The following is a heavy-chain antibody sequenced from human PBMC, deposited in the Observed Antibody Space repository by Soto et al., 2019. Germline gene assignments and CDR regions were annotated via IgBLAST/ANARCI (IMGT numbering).Heavy chain of an antibody. J-gene: IGHJ6*02. CDR2: IIPIFDTA. CDR1: GGTFRSYA. CDR3: ARGSYSSISWELDSNYYHAMDV. Sequence: ASVKVSCKASGGTFRSYAITWVRQAPGQGLEWMGGIIPIFDTANYAHKFQGRVTITADEFTSTAYMELTSLRSEDTAVYYCARGSYSSISWELDSNYYHAMDVWGQGTTVTVSS. D-gene: IGHD6-13*01. V-gene: IGHV1-69*13.